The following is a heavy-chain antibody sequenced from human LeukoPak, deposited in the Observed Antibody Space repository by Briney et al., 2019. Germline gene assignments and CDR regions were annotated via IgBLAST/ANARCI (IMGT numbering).Heavy chain of an antibody. Sequence: GGSLRLSCAASGFTFSNAWMSWVRQAPGKGLEWVGRIKSKTDGGTTDYAAPVKGRFTISRDDSKNTLYLQMNSLKTEDTAVYYCTTGGMWELWAFDYWGQGTLVTVSS. J-gene: IGHJ4*02. CDR1: GFTFSNAW. D-gene: IGHD1-26*01. CDR3: TTGGMWELWAFDY. V-gene: IGHV3-15*01. CDR2: IKSKTDGGTT.